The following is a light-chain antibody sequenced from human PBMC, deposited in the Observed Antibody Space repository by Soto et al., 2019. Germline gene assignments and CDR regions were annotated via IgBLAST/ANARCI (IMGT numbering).Light chain of an antibody. CDR1: QSVSSSY. CDR2: GAS. V-gene: IGKV3-20*01. CDR3: QQYGSSPPT. Sequence: PGERATLSCRASQSVSSSYLAWYQQKPGQAPRLLIYGASSRVTGIPDRFSGSGSGTDFTLTISRLEPEDFAVYYCQQYGSSPPTFGQGTKV. J-gene: IGKJ1*01.